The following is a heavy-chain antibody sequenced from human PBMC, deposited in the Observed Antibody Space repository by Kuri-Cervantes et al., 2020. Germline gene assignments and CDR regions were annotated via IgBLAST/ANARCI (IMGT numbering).Heavy chain of an antibody. CDR2: INPSGGRA. V-gene: IGHV1-46*01. D-gene: IGHD6-19*01. J-gene: IGHJ5*02. CDR1: GYTFSNYY. CDR3: ARERLAVAGLHGWFDP. Sequence: ASVKVSCKASGYTFSNYYMHWVRQAPGQGLEWMGIINPSGGRASYIQNFQGRVTMTRDTSTSTVYMELSSLRSDDTAVYYCARERLAVAGLHGWFDPWGQGTLVTVSS.